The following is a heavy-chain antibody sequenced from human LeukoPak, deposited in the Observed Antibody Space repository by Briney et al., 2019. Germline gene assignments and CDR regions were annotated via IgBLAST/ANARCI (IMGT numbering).Heavy chain of an antibody. CDR1: GGSISSYY. CDR2: IYYSGST. J-gene: IGHJ4*02. V-gene: IGHV4-59*01. D-gene: IGHD1-26*01. CDR3: ARVRLAVSGSFHFDY. Sequence: KPSETLSPTCTVSGGSISSYYWSWIRQPPGKGLEWIGYIYYSGSTNYNPSLKSRVTISVDTSKNQFSLKLTSVTAADTAVYYCARVRLAVSGSFHFDYWGQGTLVTVSS.